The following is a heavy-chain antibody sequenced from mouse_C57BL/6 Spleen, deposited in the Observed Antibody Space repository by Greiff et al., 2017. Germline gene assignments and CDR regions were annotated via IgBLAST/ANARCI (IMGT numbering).Heavy chain of an antibody. CDR2: ISSGGSYT. Sequence: EVQLVESGGDLVKPGGSLKLSCAASGFTFSSYGMSWVRQTPDKSLEWVATISSGGSYTYYPDSVKGRFTISRDNAKNTLYLQMSSLKSEDTAMYYCARRHYDGVYYAMDYWGQGTSVTVSS. J-gene: IGHJ4*01. D-gene: IGHD1-2*01. V-gene: IGHV5-6*02. CDR3: ARRHYDGVYYAMDY. CDR1: GFTFSSYG.